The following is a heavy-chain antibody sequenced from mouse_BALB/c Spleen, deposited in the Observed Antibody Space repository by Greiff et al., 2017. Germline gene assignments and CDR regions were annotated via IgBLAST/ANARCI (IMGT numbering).Heavy chain of an antibody. Sequence: EVKLMESGGGLVQPGGSRKLSCAASGFTFSSFGMHWVRQAPEKGLEWVAYISSGSSTIYYADTVKGRFTISRDNPKNTLFLQMTSLRSEDTAMYYCARRGLGPYYAMDYWGQGTSVTVSS. V-gene: IGHV5-17*02. CDR1: GFTFSSFG. CDR3: ARRGLGPYYAMDY. D-gene: IGHD4-1*01. CDR2: ISSGSSTI. J-gene: IGHJ4*01.